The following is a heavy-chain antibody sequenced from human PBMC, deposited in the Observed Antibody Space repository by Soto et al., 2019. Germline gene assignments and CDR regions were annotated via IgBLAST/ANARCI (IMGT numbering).Heavy chain of an antibody. J-gene: IGHJ3*02. CDR1: GFTFSSYW. D-gene: IGHD2-2*01. CDR3: ARLGYCSSTSCYGGAFDI. Sequence: GGSLRLSCAASGFTFSSYWMSWVRQAPGKGLEWVANIKQVGSEKYYVDSVKGRFTISRDNAKNSLYLQMNSLRAEDTAVYYCARLGYCSSTSCYGGAFDIWGQGTMVTVSS. V-gene: IGHV3-7*01. CDR2: IKQVGSEK.